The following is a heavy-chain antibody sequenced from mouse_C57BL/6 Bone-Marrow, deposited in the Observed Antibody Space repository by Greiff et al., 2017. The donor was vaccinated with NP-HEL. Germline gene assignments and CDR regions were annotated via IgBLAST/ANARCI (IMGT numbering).Heavy chain of an antibody. Sequence: DVMLVESGGGLVKPGGSLKLSCAASGFTFSSYAMSWVRQTPEKRLEWVATISDGGSYTYYPDNVKGRFTISRDNAKNNLYLQMSHLKSEDTAMYYCAMNWDRAWFAYWGQGTLVTVSA. CDR3: AMNWDRAWFAY. J-gene: IGHJ3*01. D-gene: IGHD4-1*01. CDR1: GFTFSSYA. CDR2: ISDGGSYT. V-gene: IGHV5-4*03.